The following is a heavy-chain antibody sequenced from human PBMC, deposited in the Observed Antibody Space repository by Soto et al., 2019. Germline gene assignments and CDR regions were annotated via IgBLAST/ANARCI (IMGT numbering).Heavy chain of an antibody. V-gene: IGHV1-45*02. D-gene: IGHD3-10*01. J-gene: IGHJ3*02. CDR3: ARATSRYYYGGEGAFDI. CDR2: ITPFNGNT. Sequence: SVKVSCKASGYTFTYRYLHWVRQAPGQALEWMGWITPFNGNTNYAQKFQDRVTITRDRSMSTAYMELSSLRSEDTAMYYCARATSRYYYGGEGAFDIWGQGTMVTVS. CDR1: GYTFTYRY.